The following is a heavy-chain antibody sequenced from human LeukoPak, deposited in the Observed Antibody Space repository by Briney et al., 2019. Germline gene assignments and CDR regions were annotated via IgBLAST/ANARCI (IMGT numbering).Heavy chain of an antibody. CDR2: IHHSGNT. D-gene: IGHD6-19*01. CDR3: ARDSSGWYRWFDP. J-gene: IGHJ5*02. V-gene: IGHV4-38-2*02. CDR1: GYSISSGDF. Sequence: SETLSLTCTVSGYSISSGDFWGWIRQPPGKGLEWIGSIHHSGNTYYNASLKSRVTISVDTSNNQFSLKLSSVTAADTAVYYCARDSSGWYRWFDPWGQGTLVTVSS.